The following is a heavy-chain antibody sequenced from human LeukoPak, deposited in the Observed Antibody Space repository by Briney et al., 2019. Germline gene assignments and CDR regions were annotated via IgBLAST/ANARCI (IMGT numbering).Heavy chain of an antibody. J-gene: IGHJ5*02. CDR1: GGSISSYY. Sequence: PSETLSLTCTVSGGSISSYYWSWIRQPPGKGLEWIGYIYYSGSTNYNPSLKSRVTISVDTSKNQFSLKLSSVTAADTAVYYCAVASGRSSRCPQGWFDPWGQGTLVTVSS. CDR3: AVASGRSSRCPQGWFDP. V-gene: IGHV4-59*12. CDR2: IYYSGST. D-gene: IGHD6-25*01.